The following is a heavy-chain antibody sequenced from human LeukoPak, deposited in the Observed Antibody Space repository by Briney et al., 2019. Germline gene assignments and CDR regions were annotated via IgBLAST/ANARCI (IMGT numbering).Heavy chain of an antibody. V-gene: IGHV3-64D*06. J-gene: IGHJ4*02. CDR1: GLTLSSYA. D-gene: IGHD2-21*01. CDR3: VKAGAYGGFDQGDY. CDR2: ISSNAGST. Sequence: GGSLRLSCSALGLTLSSYAMHWVRKAPGKGLEYFSAISSNAGSTYYADSFKARFTISRNNSTNTLYLQMSSLRAEDPAVYYCVKAGAYGGFDQGDYWSQGTLVTVSA.